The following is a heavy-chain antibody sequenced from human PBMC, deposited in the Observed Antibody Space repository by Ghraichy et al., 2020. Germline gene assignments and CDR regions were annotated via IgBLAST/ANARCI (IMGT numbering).Heavy chain of an antibody. CDR3: ARDGPPSSPYFDWFRSSGYYYVFDY. J-gene: IGHJ4*02. D-gene: IGHD3-22*01. Sequence: GGSLRLSCAASGFTFSSYAMHWVRQAPGKGLEWVAVISYDGSNKYYADSVKGRFTISRDNSKNTLYLQMNSLRAEDTAVYYCARDGPPSSPYFDWFRSSGYYYVFDYWGQGTLVTVSS. V-gene: IGHV3-30*04. CDR2: ISYDGSNK. CDR1: GFTFSSYA.